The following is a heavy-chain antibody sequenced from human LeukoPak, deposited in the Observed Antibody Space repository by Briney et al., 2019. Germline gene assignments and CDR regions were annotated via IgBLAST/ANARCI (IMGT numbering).Heavy chain of an antibody. D-gene: IGHD3-22*01. CDR3: ARWYYYDSSGYYSREYYYYMDV. J-gene: IGHJ6*03. CDR2: ISAYNGNT. V-gene: IGHV1-18*01. Sequence: ASVKVSCKASGYTFTSYGISWVRQAPGQGLEWMGWISAYNGNTNYAQKLQGRVTMTTDTSTSTAYMELRSLRSDDTAVYYCARWYYYDSSGYYSREYYYYMDVWGKGTTVTISS. CDR1: GYTFTSYG.